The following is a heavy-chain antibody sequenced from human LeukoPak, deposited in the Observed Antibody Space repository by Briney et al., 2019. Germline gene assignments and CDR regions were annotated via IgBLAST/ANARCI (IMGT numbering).Heavy chain of an antibody. D-gene: IGHD6-13*01. J-gene: IGHJ4*02. V-gene: IGHV4-34*01. Sequence: PSETLSLTCAVYGGSFSGYYWSWIRQPPGKGLEWIGEINHSGSTNYNPSLKSRVTISVDTSKNQFSLKLSSVTAADTAVYYCARTVGSSSWYHGSYFDYWGQGTLVTVSS. CDR3: ARTVGSSSWYHGSYFDY. CDR2: INHSGST. CDR1: GGSFSGYY.